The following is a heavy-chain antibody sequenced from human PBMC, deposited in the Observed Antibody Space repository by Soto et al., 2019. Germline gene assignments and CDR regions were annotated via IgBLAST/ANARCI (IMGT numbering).Heavy chain of an antibody. CDR1: GGSFSGYY. V-gene: IGHV4-34*01. CDR3: ARFRGGRMPNWYFDL. J-gene: IGHJ2*01. CDR2: INHSGST. D-gene: IGHD2-15*01. Sequence: QVQLQQWGAGLLKPSGTLSLTCAVYGGSFSGYYWSWIRQPPGKGLEWIGEINHSGSTNYNPSLKSRVTISVDTSKNQFSLKLSSVTAADTAVYYCARFRGGRMPNWYFDLWGRGTLVTVSS.